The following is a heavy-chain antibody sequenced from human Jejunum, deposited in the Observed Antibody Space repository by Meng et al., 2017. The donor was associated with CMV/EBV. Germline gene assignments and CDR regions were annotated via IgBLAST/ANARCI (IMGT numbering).Heavy chain of an antibody. Sequence: QLQLQESGPRLVKPSETLSLTCTVSSCSMNDGNHYWGWIRQTPDKGLEWIASVSQGGSTFRHPSLKGRVTMSINTSENHFSLKLTSVTAADTAVYYCTRQDFSNSAGYWGRGTLVTVSS. J-gene: IGHJ4*02. CDR2: VSQGGST. D-gene: IGHD4-11*01. CDR1: SCSMNDGNHY. CDR3: TRQDFSNSAGY. V-gene: IGHV4-39*07.